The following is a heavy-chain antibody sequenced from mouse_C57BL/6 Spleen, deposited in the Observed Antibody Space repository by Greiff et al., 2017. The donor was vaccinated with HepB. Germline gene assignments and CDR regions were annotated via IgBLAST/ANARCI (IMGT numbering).Heavy chain of an antibody. CDR3: ARQSLEYGNYCYYFDY. CDR1: GFTFSDYG. V-gene: IGHV5-17*01. CDR2: ISSGSSTI. J-gene: IGHJ2*01. Sequence: EVQGVESGGGLVKPGGSLKLSCAASGFTFSDYGMHWVRQAPEKGLEWVAYISSGSSTIYYADTVKGRFTISRDNAKNTLFLQMTSLRSEDTAMYYCARQSLEYGNYCYYFDYWGQGTTLTVSS. D-gene: IGHD2-1*01.